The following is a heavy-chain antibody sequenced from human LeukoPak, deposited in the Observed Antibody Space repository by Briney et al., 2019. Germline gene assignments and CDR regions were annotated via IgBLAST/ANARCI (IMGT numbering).Heavy chain of an antibody. J-gene: IGHJ4*02. Sequence: PSETLSLTCTVSGGSISSYCWSWIRQPPGKGLEWIGYIYYSGSTNYNPSLKSRVTISVDTSKNQFSLKLSSVTAADTAVYYCARASRLLRYFDWLLPNDYWGQGTLVTVSS. CDR3: ARASRLLRYFDWLLPNDY. CDR2: IYYSGST. V-gene: IGHV4-59*01. CDR1: GGSISSYC. D-gene: IGHD3-9*01.